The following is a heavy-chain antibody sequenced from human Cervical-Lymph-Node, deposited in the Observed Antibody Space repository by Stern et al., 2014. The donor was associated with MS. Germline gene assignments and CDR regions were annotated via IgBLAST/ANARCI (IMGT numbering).Heavy chain of an antibody. CDR3: SRGINCGGDCYSYYFDF. V-gene: IGHV1-46*03. Sequence: VQLVESGAEVKKPGASVKVSCKASAYTFTNYFMHWVRQAPGQGLEWMGRINPSDGSTIYAQKFQDRVTMTRDTSTTTVYMEMSSLTSDDTAVYYCSRGINCGGDCYSYYFDFWGQGTLVTVSS. J-gene: IGHJ4*02. CDR2: INPSDGST. CDR1: AYTFTNYF. D-gene: IGHD2-21*02.